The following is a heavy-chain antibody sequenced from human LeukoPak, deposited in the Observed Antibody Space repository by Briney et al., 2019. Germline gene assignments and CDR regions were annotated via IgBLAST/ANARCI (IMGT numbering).Heavy chain of an antibody. CDR3: ARVLMNYDFWSGYLNYYYYMDV. V-gene: IGHV1-8*03. D-gene: IGHD3-3*01. Sequence: ASVKVSCKASGYTFTGYYMHWVRQAPGQGLEWMGWMNPNSGNTGYAQKFQGRVTITRNTSISTAYMELSSLRSEDTAVYYCARVLMNYDFWSGYLNYYYYMDVWGKGTTVTVSS. CDR2: MNPNSGNT. J-gene: IGHJ6*03. CDR1: GYTFTGYY.